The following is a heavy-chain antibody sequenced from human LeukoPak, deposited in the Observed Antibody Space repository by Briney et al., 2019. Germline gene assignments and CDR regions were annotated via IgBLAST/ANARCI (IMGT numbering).Heavy chain of an antibody. Sequence: GGSLRLSCAASGFTFSHYSMNWVRQAPGKGLEWVSYISSSSTIIYYADSVKGRFTISRDNAKNSLYLQMNSLRDEDTAVYYCARWFTSGKGFFDYWGQGILVTVSS. CDR3: ARWFTSGKGFFDY. V-gene: IGHV3-48*02. CDR1: GFTFSHYS. CDR2: ISSSSTII. D-gene: IGHD6-19*01. J-gene: IGHJ4*02.